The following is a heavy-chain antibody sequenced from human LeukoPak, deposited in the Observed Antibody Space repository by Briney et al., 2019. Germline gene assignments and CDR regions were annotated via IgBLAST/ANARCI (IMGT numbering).Heavy chain of an antibody. J-gene: IGHJ3*02. CDR2: IIPISGTA. V-gene: IGHV1-69*05. Sequence: SVKVSCKASRGTFSSYAISWVRQAPGQGLEWMGGIIPISGTANYAQKFQGRVTITTDESTSTAYMELSSLRSEDTAVYYCARDGSGYYSDAFDIWGQGTMVTVSS. CDR3: ARDGSGYYSDAFDI. CDR1: RGTFSSYA. D-gene: IGHD3-22*01.